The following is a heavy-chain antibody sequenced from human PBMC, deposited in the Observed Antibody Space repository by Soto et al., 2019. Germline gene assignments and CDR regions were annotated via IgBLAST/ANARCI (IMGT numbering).Heavy chain of an antibody. D-gene: IGHD3-10*01. V-gene: IGHV3-23*01. CDR2: IGDSGGAT. Sequence: EVQLLESGGGLVQPGGSLRLSCAASGFTFSNYAMTWVRQAPGKGLEWVSAIGDSGGATYYADSVKGRFTVSRDNSKNTLYLKVNSLRAEDTAVYYCAKDYIGVIPDAFDIWGKGTMVTVSS. CDR1: GFTFSNYA. J-gene: IGHJ3*02. CDR3: AKDYIGVIPDAFDI.